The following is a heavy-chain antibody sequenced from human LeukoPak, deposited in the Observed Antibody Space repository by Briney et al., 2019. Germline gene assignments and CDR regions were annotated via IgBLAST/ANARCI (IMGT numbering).Heavy chain of an antibody. Sequence: GESLKISCKGSGDSFSSYWVGWVRQMTGKGLEWMGIVYPGDSDVRYSPSFQGQVTISANKSISTAYLQWSSLQASDTAMYFCATGRVVQQLIPYDKWGQGTLVIVSS. CDR1: GDSFSSYW. J-gene: IGHJ4*02. CDR2: VYPGDSDV. D-gene: IGHD6-13*01. CDR3: ATGRVVQQLIPYDK. V-gene: IGHV5-51*01.